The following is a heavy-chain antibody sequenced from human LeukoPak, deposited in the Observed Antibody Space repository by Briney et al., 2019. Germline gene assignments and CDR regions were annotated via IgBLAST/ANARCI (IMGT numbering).Heavy chain of an antibody. J-gene: IGHJ4*02. D-gene: IGHD2-15*01. CDR3: ARAGYCSGGSCYFDY. CDR1: GFTFGNYW. Sequence: PERSLRLSCADPGFTFGNYWMHWVRHTPGKGLVWVSRINTDGSSTSDADSVRGRVTISRDNGKNTLYLQMNILSAEDTAVYFCARAGYCSGGSCYFDYWGQGTQVFVSS. V-gene: IGHV3-74*01. CDR2: INTDGSST.